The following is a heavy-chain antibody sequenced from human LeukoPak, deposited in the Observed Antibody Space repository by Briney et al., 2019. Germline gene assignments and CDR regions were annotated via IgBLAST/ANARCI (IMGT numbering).Heavy chain of an antibody. CDR3: ARREPQGCSGTSCFAGPVGH. J-gene: IGHJ4*02. CDR2: ISGTSDYI. CDR1: GFTFSSYA. Sequence: GGSLRLSCAASGFTFSSYAMGWVRQAPGKGLEWVSSISGTSDYIYYADSVKGRFTISRDNGQNSLYLQMNSLRAEDTAVYYCARREPQGCSGTSCFAGPVGHWGQGTLVTVSS. V-gene: IGHV3-21*06. D-gene: IGHD2-2*01.